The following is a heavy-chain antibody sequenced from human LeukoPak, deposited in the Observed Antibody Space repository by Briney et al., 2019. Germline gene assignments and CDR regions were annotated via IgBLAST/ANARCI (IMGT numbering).Heavy chain of an antibody. V-gene: IGHV1-46*01. J-gene: IGHJ5*02. CDR2: INPGGGST. CDR3: ARDREGRDGYNSLYNWFDP. Sequence: ASVKVSCKASGYTFTSYYMHWVRQAPGQGLEWMGIINPGGGSTSYAQKFQGRVTMTRDTSTSTVYMELSSLRSEDTAVYYCARDREGRDGYNSLYNWFDPWGQGTLVTVSS. CDR1: GYTFTSYY. D-gene: IGHD5-24*01.